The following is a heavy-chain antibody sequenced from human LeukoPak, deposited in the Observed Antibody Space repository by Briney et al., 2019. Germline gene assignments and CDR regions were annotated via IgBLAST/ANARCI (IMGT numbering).Heavy chain of an antibody. J-gene: IGHJ4*02. CDR1: GFTFDDYA. CDR2: ISWNSGSI. CDR3: AKESSGYSGYDPFDY. Sequence: GRSLRLSCAASGFTFDDYAMHWVRQAPGKGLEWVSGISWNSGSIGYADSVKGRFTISRDNAKNSLYLQMNSLRAEDTALYYCAKESSGYSGYDPFDYWGQGTLVTVSS. D-gene: IGHD5-12*01. V-gene: IGHV3-9*01.